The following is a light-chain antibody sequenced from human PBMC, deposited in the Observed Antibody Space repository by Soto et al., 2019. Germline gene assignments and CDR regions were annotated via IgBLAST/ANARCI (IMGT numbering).Light chain of an antibody. J-gene: IGKJ1*01. V-gene: IGKV2-24*01. CDR2: KIS. Sequence: DIVMTQTPLSSPVTLGQPASISCRSSQSLVHSDGKTYLTWLQQRPGQPPRLLLYKISNRFSGVPDTFSGSGEGTDFTLKISRVEAEDGGVYYCMQATHFPWTFGEGTKVEL. CDR1: QSLVHSDGKTY. CDR3: MQATHFPWT.